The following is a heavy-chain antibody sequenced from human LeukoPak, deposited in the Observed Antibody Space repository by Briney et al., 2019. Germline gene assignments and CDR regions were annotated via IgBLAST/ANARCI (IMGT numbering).Heavy chain of an antibody. CDR1: GFTFNSYS. D-gene: IGHD6-19*01. J-gene: IGHJ4*02. Sequence: PGGSLRLSCAASGFTFNSYSMNWVRQAPGKGLEWVSSISSSSSYIYYADSVKGRFTISRDNAKNSLYLQMNSLRAEDTAVYYCARAAPGIAVAGTCFDYWGQGTLVTVSS. V-gene: IGHV3-21*01. CDR3: ARAAPGIAVAGTCFDY. CDR2: ISSSSSYI.